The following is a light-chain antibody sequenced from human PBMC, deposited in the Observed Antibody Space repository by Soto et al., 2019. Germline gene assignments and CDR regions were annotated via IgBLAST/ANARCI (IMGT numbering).Light chain of an antibody. Sequence: DIQMTQSPSTLSASVGDRVTIACRASQSISSWLAWYQQKPGKAPKLLIYDASSLESGVPSRFSGSGSGTEFTLTISSLQPNDFATYYCQQYNGYRWTFGQGTKVDI. CDR2: DAS. V-gene: IGKV1-5*01. CDR1: QSISSW. J-gene: IGKJ1*01. CDR3: QQYNGYRWT.